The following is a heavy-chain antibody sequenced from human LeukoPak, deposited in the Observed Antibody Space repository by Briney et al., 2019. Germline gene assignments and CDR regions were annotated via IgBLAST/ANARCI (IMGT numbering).Heavy chain of an antibody. Sequence: PSETLSLTCTVSGGSISGYYWSWIRQPAGKGLEWIGRIYTSGSTSYNPSLKSRVTMSVDTSKNQFSLKLRSMTAADTAVYYCARHGPGYSSVFDYWGQGTLVTVSS. V-gene: IGHV4-4*07. D-gene: IGHD6-19*01. CDR2: IYTSGST. CDR1: GGSISGYY. J-gene: IGHJ4*02. CDR3: ARHGPGYSSVFDY.